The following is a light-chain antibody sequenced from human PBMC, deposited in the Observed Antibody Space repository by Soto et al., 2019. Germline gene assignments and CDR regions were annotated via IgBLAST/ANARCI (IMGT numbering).Light chain of an antibody. V-gene: IGKV1-6*01. J-gene: IGKJ1*01. CDR1: QGIRND. Sequence: DSVTITCRASQGIRNDLGWYQQKPGKAPKLLIYAASSLQSGVPSRFSGSGSGTDFTLTISSLQPEDFATYYCLQDYNYPPTFGQGTKLDIK. CDR2: AAS. CDR3: LQDYNYPPT.